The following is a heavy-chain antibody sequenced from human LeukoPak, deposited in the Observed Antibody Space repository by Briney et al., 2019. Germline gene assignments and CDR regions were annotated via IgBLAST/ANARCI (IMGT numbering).Heavy chain of an antibody. CDR1: GSTFCDYA. J-gene: IGHJ4*02. Sequence: GRSLRLSCTASGSTFCDYAMSWFRQAPGKGLEWVGFIRSKAYGGTTEYAASVKGRFTISRDDSKSIAYLQMNSLKTEDTAVYYCTRDRENSYGYDYWGQGTLVTVSS. CDR2: IRSKAYGGTT. CDR3: TRDRENSYGYDY. V-gene: IGHV3-49*03. D-gene: IGHD5-18*01.